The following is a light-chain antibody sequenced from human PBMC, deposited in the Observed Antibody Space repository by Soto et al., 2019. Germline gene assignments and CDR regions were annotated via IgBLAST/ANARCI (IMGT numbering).Light chain of an antibody. Sequence: IVTTKLPASLGESPGDGATLSCWASQTVLNNLAWYQQKPGQAPRLLIFAASTRATGIPARFSGTGSGTEFTLTISSLQPDDFATYYCQHYNRYSEAFGQGTKVDIK. CDR2: AAS. CDR3: QHYNRYSEA. CDR1: QTVLNN. J-gene: IGKJ1*01. V-gene: IGKV3-15*01.